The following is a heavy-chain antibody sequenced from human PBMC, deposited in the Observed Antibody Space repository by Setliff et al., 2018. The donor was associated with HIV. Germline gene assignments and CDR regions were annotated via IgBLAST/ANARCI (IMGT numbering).Heavy chain of an antibody. Sequence: ASVNVSCKASGYSFTFYGLHWVRQAPGQGLEWMGWFSVYNGNTKYAENFQDRLTLTTDASTGTGFMELRGLRSGDTAVYYCATPGVGAGAFDIWGRGTMVTVSS. CDR1: GYSFTFYG. CDR2: FSVYNGNT. V-gene: IGHV1-18*04. D-gene: IGHD3-10*01. J-gene: IGHJ3*02. CDR3: ATPGVGAGAFDI.